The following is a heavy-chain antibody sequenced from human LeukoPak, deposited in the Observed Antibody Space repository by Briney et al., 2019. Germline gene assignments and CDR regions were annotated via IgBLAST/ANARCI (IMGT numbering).Heavy chain of an antibody. D-gene: IGHD4-17*01. CDR1: GYSISSGYY. J-gene: IGHJ4*02. CDR3: ARGPTTGPPLDY. CDR2: FYHGGSA. Sequence: PSETLSLTCSVSGYSISSGYYWGCVRQPPGKGLEWIGSFYHGGSAYYSPSLKSRVTISVDTSKNQFSLKLTSVSAADTAVYFCARGPTTGPPLDYWGPGTLVTVSS. V-gene: IGHV4-38-2*02.